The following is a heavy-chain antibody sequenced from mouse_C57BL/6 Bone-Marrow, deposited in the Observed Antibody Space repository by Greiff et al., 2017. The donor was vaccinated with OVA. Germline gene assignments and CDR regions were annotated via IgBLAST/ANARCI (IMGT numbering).Heavy chain of an antibody. D-gene: IGHD1-1*01. CDR1: GYTFTDYY. CDR2: INPNNGGT. CDR3: ARAGHYYGSRNFDY. J-gene: IGHJ2*01. Sequence: EVQLQQSGPELVKPGASVKISCKASGYTFTDYYMNWVKQSHGKSLEWIGDINPNNGGTSYNQKFKGKATLTVDKSSSTAYMELRSLTSEDSAVYYCARAGHYYGSRNFDYWGQGTTLTVSS. V-gene: IGHV1-26*01.